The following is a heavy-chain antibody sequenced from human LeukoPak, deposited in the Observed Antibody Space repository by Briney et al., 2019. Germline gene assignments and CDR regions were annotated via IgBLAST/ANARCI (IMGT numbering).Heavy chain of an antibody. Sequence: PGGSLRLSCAASGFTVSSNYMSRVGQAPGKGLEWVANIKQDGSEKYYVDSVKGRFTISRDNAKNSLYLQMNSLRAEDTAVYYCARDAAPFLHYFDYWGQGTLVTVSS. CDR3: ARDAAPFLHYFDY. V-gene: IGHV3-7*01. CDR2: IKQDGSEK. CDR1: GFTVSSNY. D-gene: IGHD2/OR15-2a*01. J-gene: IGHJ4*02.